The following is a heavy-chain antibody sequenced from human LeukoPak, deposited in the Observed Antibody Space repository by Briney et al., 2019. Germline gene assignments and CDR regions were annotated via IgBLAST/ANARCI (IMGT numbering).Heavy chain of an antibody. CDR2: IKQDGSEK. V-gene: IGHV3-7*03. CDR3: AREGSYPAYYYYGMDV. CDR1: GFTVSSNY. Sequence: GGSLRLSCAASGFTVSSNYMSWVRQAPGKGLEWVANIKQDGSEKYYVDSVKGRFTISRDNAKNSLYLQMNSLRAEDTAVYYCAREGSYPAYYYYGMDVWGQGTTVTVSS. J-gene: IGHJ6*02.